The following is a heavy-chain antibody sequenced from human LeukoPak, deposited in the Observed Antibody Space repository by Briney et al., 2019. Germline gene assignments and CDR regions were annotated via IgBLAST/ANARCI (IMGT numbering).Heavy chain of an antibody. D-gene: IGHD7-27*01. CDR3: ARGSGAMDV. Sequence: GGSLRLSCAASGLTVSTNYVTWVRQAPGKRLEWVSVIHSVGSTYYADSVKGRFSISRDNSKNTVYLQMNSLRAEDTAVYYCARGSGAMDVWGKGTTVTVSS. CDR1: GLTVSTNY. CDR2: IHSVGST. V-gene: IGHV3-53*01. J-gene: IGHJ6*04.